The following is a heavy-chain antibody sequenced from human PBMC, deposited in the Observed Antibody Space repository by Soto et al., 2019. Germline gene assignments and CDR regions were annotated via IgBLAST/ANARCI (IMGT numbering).Heavy chain of an antibody. J-gene: IGHJ3*02. CDR1: GFTFSSYG. CDR3: ARDRPGYCISTSCYGPDDAFDI. Sequence: QVQLVESGGGVVQPGRSLRLSCAASGFTFSSYGMHWVRQAPGKGLEWVAVIWYDGSNKYYADSVKGRFTISRDNSKNTLYLQMNSLRAEDTAVYYCARDRPGYCISTSCYGPDDAFDIWGQGTMVTVSS. D-gene: IGHD2-2*01. CDR2: IWYDGSNK. V-gene: IGHV3-33*01.